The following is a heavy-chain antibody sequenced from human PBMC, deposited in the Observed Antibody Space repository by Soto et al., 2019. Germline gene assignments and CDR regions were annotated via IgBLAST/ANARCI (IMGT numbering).Heavy chain of an antibody. V-gene: IGHV3-33*01. D-gene: IGHD2-21*02. CDR1: GFPFNNYA. CDR2: IWHGGSSE. CDR3: SRDDVAMVTTFLDY. J-gene: IGHJ4*02. Sequence: PGGSLRLSCAASGFPFNNYAMNWVRQAPGKGPEWVAVIWHGGSSEHYADSVKGRFTIARDNSKNTLYLQINSLRAEDTAVYYCSRDDVAMVTTFLDYWGLGTLVTVSS.